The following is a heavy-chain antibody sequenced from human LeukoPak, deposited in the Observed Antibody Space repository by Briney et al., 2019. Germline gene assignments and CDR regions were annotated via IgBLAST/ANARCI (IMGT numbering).Heavy chain of an antibody. CDR3: ARGPNYDILTGWRKTHSGFDI. D-gene: IGHD3-9*01. Sequence: GGALRLSCAASGLTFSSYAMSWVRQAPGKGLDWVSRISGSGCRTYYADSVKGRLTISRDNSKNTMYLQVNSLRAEDTAVYYCARGPNYDILTGWRKTHSGFDIWGQGTMVTVSS. CDR2: ISGSGCRT. J-gene: IGHJ3*02. CDR1: GLTFSSYA. V-gene: IGHV3-23*01.